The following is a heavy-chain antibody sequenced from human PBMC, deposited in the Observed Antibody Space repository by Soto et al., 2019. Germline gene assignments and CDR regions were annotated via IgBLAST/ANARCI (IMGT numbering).Heavy chain of an antibody. CDR1: GGSISSDNW. CDR2: IYHSGNT. CDR3: ARLSASSKLRGVVIN. Sequence: QVHLQESGPDLVRPSETLSLTCSFSGGSISSDNWWSWVRQTPGIGLEWIGEIYHSGNTNYNPSLKSRVSMSVDKSKNQFSLKVTSVTAADTALYYCARLSASSKLRGVVINWGQGTLVTVSS. D-gene: IGHD3-10*01. V-gene: IGHV4-4*02. J-gene: IGHJ4*02.